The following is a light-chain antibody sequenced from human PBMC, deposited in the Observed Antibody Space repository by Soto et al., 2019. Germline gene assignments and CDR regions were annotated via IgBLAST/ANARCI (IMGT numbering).Light chain of an antibody. CDR2: RNN. Sequence: QSALTQPPSASGTPGQRVTISCSGSSSNIGSNYVYWYQQLPGTAPKLLIYRNNQRPSGVPDRFSGSKSGTSASLAISGLRSEDEADYYCATWDDSLSGSVFGTGTKVTVL. CDR3: ATWDDSLSGSV. CDR1: SSNIGSNY. V-gene: IGLV1-47*01. J-gene: IGLJ1*01.